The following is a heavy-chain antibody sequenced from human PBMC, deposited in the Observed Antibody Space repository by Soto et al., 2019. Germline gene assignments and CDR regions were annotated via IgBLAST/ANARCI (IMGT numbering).Heavy chain of an antibody. CDR3: ARGEYYDILTGYFLLGY. J-gene: IGHJ4*02. V-gene: IGHV3-33*01. D-gene: IGHD3-9*01. Sequence: GGSLRLSDAASGVTVSRYGMHWVRQAPGKGLEWVAVIWYDGSNKYYADSVKGRFTISRDNSKNTLYLQMNSLRAEDTAVYYCARGEYYDILTGYFLLGYWGQGTLVTVSS. CDR1: GVTVSRYG. CDR2: IWYDGSNK.